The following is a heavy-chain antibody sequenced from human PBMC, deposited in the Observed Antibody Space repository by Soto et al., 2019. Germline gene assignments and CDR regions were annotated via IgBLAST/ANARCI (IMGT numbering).Heavy chain of an antibody. Sequence: QVQLVESGGGVVQPGRSLRLSCAASGFTFSSYGMHWVRQAPGKGLEWVAVISYDGSNKYYADSVKGRFTISRDNSXNXLXXQMNSLRAEDTAVYYCAKAPYYYGSGRYYYYGMDVWGQGTTVTVSS. CDR1: GFTFSSYG. CDR2: ISYDGSNK. J-gene: IGHJ6*02. CDR3: AKAPYYYGSGRYYYYGMDV. D-gene: IGHD3-10*01. V-gene: IGHV3-30*18.